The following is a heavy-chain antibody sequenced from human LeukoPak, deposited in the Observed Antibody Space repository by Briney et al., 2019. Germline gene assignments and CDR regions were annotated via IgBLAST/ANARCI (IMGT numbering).Heavy chain of an antibody. Sequence: GGSLRLSCAASGFTFSSYAMSWVRQAPGKGLEWVSAISGSGGSTYYADSVKGRFTISRDNAKNSLYLQMNSLRAEDTAVYYCAKSYSGYLFGYWGQGTLVTVSS. J-gene: IGHJ4*02. CDR1: GFTFSSYA. CDR3: AKSYSGYLFGY. V-gene: IGHV3-23*01. CDR2: ISGSGGST. D-gene: IGHD5-12*01.